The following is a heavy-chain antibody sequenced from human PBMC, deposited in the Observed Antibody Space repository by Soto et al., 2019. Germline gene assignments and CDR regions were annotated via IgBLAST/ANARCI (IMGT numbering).Heavy chain of an antibody. CDR2: ISAYNGNT. CDR3: ARPYCSGGSCYPSFDP. Sequence: GASVKVSCKASGYTFTSYGISWVRQAPGQGLEWMGWISAYNGNTNYAQKLQGRVTMTTDTSTSTAYMELRSLRSDDTAVYYCARPYCSGGSCYPSFDPWGQGTQVTVS. CDR1: GYTFTSYG. J-gene: IGHJ5*02. D-gene: IGHD2-15*01. V-gene: IGHV1-18*01.